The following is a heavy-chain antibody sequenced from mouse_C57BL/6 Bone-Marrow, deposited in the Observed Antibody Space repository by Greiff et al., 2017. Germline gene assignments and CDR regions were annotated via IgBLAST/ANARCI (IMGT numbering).Heavy chain of an antibody. V-gene: IGHV1-22*01. CDR3: ADDILWLQRYYDAIDN. J-gene: IGHJ4*01. Sequence: EVQLQQSGPELVKPGASVKMSCKASGYTFTDYNMHWVKQSHGKSLEWIGYINPNNGGTSYNQKFKGKATLTVNKSSSTAYMELRSLTSEESAVYYYADDILWLQRYYDAIDNWGQGDSLTVSS. CDR1: GYTFTDYN. D-gene: IGHD2-2*01. CDR2: INPNNGGT.